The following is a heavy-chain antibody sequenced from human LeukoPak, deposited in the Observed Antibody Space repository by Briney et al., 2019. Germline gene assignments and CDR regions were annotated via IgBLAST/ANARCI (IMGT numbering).Heavy chain of an antibody. CDR3: ARDPPYYYDSSGYRPV. CDR1: GFTVSSNY. V-gene: IGHV3-66*01. J-gene: IGHJ4*02. Sequence: GGSLRLSCAASGFTVSSNYMSWVRQAPGKGLEWVSVIYSGGSTYYADSVKGRFTISRDNSKNTLYLQMNSLRAEDTAVYYCARDPPYYYDSSGYRPVWGQGTLVTVSS. D-gene: IGHD3-22*01. CDR2: IYSGGST.